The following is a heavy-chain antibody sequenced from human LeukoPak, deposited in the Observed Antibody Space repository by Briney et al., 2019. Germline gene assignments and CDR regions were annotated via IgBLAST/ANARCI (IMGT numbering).Heavy chain of an antibody. CDR2: INTNTGNP. D-gene: IGHD4-17*01. Sequence: GASVKVSCKASGYTFTSYAMNWVRQAPGQGLEWMGWINTNTGNPTYGQGFTGRFVFSLDTSVSTAYLQISSLKTEDTAVYYCVRDYNDYAFVFWGQGTLVTVSS. CDR1: GYTFTSYA. V-gene: IGHV7-4-1*02. J-gene: IGHJ4*02. CDR3: VRDYNDYAFVF.